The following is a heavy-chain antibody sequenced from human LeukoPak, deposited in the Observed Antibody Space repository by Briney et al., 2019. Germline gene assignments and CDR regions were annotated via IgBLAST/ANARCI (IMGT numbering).Heavy chain of an antibody. V-gene: IGHV4-59*08. J-gene: IGHJ2*01. CDR2: IYYSGST. CDR1: GGSISSYY. CDR3: ARLPPPDYYDSSGYYYRWYFDL. D-gene: IGHD3-22*01. Sequence: SETLSLTCTVSGGSISSYYWSWIRQPPGKGLEWIGYIYYSGSTNYNPSLKSRVTISVDTSKNQLSLKLSSVTAADTAVYYCARLPPPDYYDSSGYYYRWYFDLWGRGTLVTVSS.